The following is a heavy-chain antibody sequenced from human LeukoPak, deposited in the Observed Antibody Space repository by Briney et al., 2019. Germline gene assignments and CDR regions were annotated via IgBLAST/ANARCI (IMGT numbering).Heavy chain of an antibody. CDR2: MSSGSSYI. CDR1: GFTFSSYA. Sequence: GGSLRLSCTASGFTFSSYAMTWVRQAPGKGLEWISSMSSGSSYIYYADSVRGRFTISRDNTKNSLYLQTNNLRGEDTGIYYCARDRPTGASRVFVVQWGQGTPVTVSS. D-gene: IGHD2-15*01. J-gene: IGHJ4*02. CDR3: ARDRPTGASRVFVVQ. V-gene: IGHV3-21*06.